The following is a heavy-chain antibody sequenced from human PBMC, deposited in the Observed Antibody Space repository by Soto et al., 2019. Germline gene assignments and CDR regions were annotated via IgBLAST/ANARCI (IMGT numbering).Heavy chain of an antibody. CDR3: VKEPRKGSWYPPLFDY. Sequence: GGSLRLSCAASRFRFRNYWMQWIRHAPGKGLVWVSRINRHGGSTNYADSGKGRFTISRDNSKNTLYLQRSSLRAEDTAVYYCVKEPRKGSWYPPLFDYWGQGTLVTVSS. D-gene: IGHD6-13*01. V-gene: IGHV3-74*01. J-gene: IGHJ4*02. CDR2: INRHGGST. CDR1: RFRFRNYW.